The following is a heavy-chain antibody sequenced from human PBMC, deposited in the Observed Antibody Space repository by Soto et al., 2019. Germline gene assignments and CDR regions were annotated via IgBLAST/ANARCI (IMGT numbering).Heavy chain of an antibody. D-gene: IGHD3-3*01. J-gene: IGHJ4*02. Sequence: PSETLSLTCAVYGGSFSGYYWSWIRQPPGKGLEWIGEINHSGSTNYNPSLKSRVTISVDTSKNQFSLKLSSVTAADTAVYYCARGQAERYYDFWSGYYAPSYFDYWAQGNLVTVSS. CDR2: INHSGST. CDR1: GGSFSGYY. V-gene: IGHV4-34*01. CDR3: ARGQAERYYDFWSGYYAPSYFDY.